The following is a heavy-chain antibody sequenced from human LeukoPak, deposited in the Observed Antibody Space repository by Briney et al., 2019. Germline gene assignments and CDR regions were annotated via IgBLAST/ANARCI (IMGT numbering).Heavy chain of an antibody. Sequence: GGSLRLSCAASGFTFSRYGMHWVRQAPGKGLEWVAVISYDESDKHYVDPVKGRFTISRDNAKNSLYLQMNSLRVEDTAVYYCAREYGGNSGYWGQGTLVTVSS. V-gene: IGHV3-30*03. CDR3: AREYGGNSGY. CDR1: GFTFSRYG. CDR2: ISYDESDK. D-gene: IGHD4-23*01. J-gene: IGHJ4*02.